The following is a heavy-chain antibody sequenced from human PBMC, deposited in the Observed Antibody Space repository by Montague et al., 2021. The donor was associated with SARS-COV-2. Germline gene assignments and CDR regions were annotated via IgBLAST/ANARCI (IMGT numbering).Heavy chain of an antibody. V-gene: IGHV4-30-4*01. CDR1: GGSISSGDYY. Sequence: TLSLTCTVSGGSISSGDYYWNWIRQSPGKGLEWIAYTYNNDRTNYNPSLESRVSVSVDTSKNQFSLRLSSVTAADTAVYYCARIGGWSGAFWGQGTLVTVSS. J-gene: IGHJ4*02. CDR3: ARIGGWSGAF. D-gene: IGHD3/OR15-3a*01. CDR2: TYNNDRT.